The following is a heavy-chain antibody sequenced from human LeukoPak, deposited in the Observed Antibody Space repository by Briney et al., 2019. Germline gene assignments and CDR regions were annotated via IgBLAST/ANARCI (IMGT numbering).Heavy chain of an antibody. J-gene: IGHJ4*02. CDR2: IIGSGRDT. V-gene: IGHV3-23*01. CDR1: GFTFSSYA. CDR3: AKGRAHYYDTSGYSKTFDY. Sequence: GGSLRLSCAASGFTFSSYAMNWVRQAPGKRLEWVSSIIGSGRDTYYADSVKGRITISRDNSKNTVYLQMNSLRVEDTAVYYCAKGRAHYYDTSGYSKTFDYWGQATLVTVSS. D-gene: IGHD3-22*01.